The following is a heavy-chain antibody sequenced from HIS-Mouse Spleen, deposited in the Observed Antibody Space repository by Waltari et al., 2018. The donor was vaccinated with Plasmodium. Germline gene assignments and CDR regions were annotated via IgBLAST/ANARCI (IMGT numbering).Heavy chain of an antibody. J-gene: IGHJ4*02. V-gene: IGHV3-30-3*01. D-gene: IGHD2-15*01. CDR1: GFTFNSYA. CDR2: ISYDGSNK. Sequence: QVQLVESGGGVGKPGRSLRLSWSASGFTFNSYAMHWVRHAPGKGREWVAVISYDGSNKYYADSVKGRFTISRDNSKNTLYLQMNSLRAEDTAVYYCARDRRLAFDYWGQGTLVTVSS. CDR3: ARDRRLAFDY.